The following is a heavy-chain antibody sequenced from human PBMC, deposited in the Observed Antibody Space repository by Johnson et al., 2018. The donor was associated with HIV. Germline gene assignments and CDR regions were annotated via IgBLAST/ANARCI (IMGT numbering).Heavy chain of an antibody. V-gene: IGHV3-23*04. CDR2: ISGSAYNT. CDR3: ARDRDGQQWRSAFDI. CDR1: GFTFSSYA. D-gene: IGHD6-19*01. Sequence: EVQLVESGGGFVQPGGSLRLSCAASGFTFSSYAMSWVRQAPGKGLEWVSAISGSAYNTYYAESVKGRLSISRDNSKNTLYLQMNSLRAEDTAVYYCARDRDGQQWRSAFDIWGQGTMVTVSS. J-gene: IGHJ3*02.